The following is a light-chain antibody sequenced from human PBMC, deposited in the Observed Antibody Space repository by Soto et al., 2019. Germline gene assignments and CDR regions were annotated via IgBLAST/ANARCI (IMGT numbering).Light chain of an antibody. J-gene: IGKJ1*01. Sequence: EIVMTQSPATLYVSPGERATLSCRASQSVSINLAWYQQKPGQAPRLLIYGASIRATGIPARFSGSGSGTEFTLTISSLQSEDFAVYYCQQYDNWPPWTFGQGTKVEI. CDR3: QQYDNWPPWT. V-gene: IGKV3-15*01. CDR1: QSVSIN. CDR2: GAS.